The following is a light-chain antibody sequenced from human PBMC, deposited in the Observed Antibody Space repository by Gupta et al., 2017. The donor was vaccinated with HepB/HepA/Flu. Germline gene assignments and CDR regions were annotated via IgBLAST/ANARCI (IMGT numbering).Light chain of an antibody. J-gene: IGKJ4*01. V-gene: IGKV1-9*01. CDR2: AAS. CDR3: QQLNSYPLT. CDR1: QGISSY. Sequence: DIQLTQSPSFLSASVGDRLTITCRASQGISSYLAWYQQKPGKAPKLLIYAASTLQSGVPSRFSGSGSGTEFTLTISSLQPEDFATYYCQQLNSYPLTFGAGTKVEIK.